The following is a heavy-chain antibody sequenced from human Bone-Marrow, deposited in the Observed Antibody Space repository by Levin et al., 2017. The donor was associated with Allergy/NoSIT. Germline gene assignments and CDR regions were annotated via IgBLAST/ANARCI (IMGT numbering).Heavy chain of an antibody. J-gene: IGHJ4*02. CDR2: IYPGDSDT. CDR3: ASPPAYDYEGY. CDR1: GYSFTSYW. Sequence: GGSLRLSCKGSGYSFTSYWIGWVRQMPGKGLEWMGIIYPGDSDTRYSPSFQGQVTISADKSISTAYLQWSSLKASDTAMYYCASPPAYDYEGYWGQGTLVTVSS. V-gene: IGHV5-51*01. D-gene: IGHD4-17*01.